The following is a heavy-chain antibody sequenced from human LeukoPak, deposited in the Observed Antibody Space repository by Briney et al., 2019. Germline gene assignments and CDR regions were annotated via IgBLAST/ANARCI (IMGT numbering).Heavy chain of an antibody. CDR1: GFTFSSYW. CDR2: IKQDGSEK. CDR3: ARERASGSYEKAPPFDH. D-gene: IGHD3-10*01. Sequence: GGSLRLSCAASGFTFSSYWMTWVRQAPGKGLEWVGNIKQDGSEKYYVDSVKGRCTISRDNAKNSLFLQMNSLRVEDTAVYYCARERASGSYEKAPPFDHWGQGTLVTVSS. V-gene: IGHV3-7*01. J-gene: IGHJ4*02.